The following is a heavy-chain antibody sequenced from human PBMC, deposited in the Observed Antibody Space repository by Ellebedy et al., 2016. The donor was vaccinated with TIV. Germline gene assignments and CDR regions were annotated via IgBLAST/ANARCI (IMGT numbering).Heavy chain of an antibody. V-gene: IGHV3-48*02. CDR3: ARGRGTMFGVVTHYWYFDL. J-gene: IGHJ2*01. D-gene: IGHD3-3*01. Sequence: GGSLRLSCAASGFTFSSYSMNWVRQAPGKGLEWVSYIDTSSSTIYYADSVKGRFTISRDNAKNSLYLQMNSLRDEDTAAYYCARGRGTMFGVVTHYWYFDLWGRGTLVTVSS. CDR1: GFTFSSYS. CDR2: IDTSSSTI.